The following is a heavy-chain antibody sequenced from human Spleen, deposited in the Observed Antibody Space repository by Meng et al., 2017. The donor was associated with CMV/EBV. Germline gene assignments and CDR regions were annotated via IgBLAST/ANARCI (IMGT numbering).Heavy chain of an antibody. Sequence: GGSLRLSCAASGFSFSSYAMTWVRQAPGKGLEWVSAISSSGDSTYYADSVKGRFTISRDNSRNTLYLRMISPRAEDTAVYYCATRGDAYTILYGMDVWGPGTTVTVSS. D-gene: IGHD5-24*01. CDR2: ISSSGDST. CDR1: GFSFSSYA. V-gene: IGHV3-23*01. J-gene: IGHJ6*02. CDR3: ATRGDAYTILYGMDV.